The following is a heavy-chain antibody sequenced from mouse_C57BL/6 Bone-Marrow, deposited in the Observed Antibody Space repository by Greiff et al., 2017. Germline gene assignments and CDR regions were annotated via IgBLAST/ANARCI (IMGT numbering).Heavy chain of an antibody. CDR1: GFPFSDYG. CDR3: ARGDSFAY. J-gene: IGHJ3*01. Sequence: VPRVASGGGLVQPGGSLKLSCAASGFPFSDYGMAWVRQAPRKGPEWVALISNLASSIYYADTVTGRFTISRENAKNTLYPEMSSLRSEDTAMYYCARGDSFAYWGQGTLVTVSA. D-gene: IGHD3-3*01. V-gene: IGHV5-15*01. CDR2: ISNLASSI.